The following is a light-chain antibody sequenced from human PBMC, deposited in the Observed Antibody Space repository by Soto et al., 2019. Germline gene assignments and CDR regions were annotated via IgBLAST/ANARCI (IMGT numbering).Light chain of an antibody. J-gene: IGLJ2*01. CDR1: SSDVGGYKY. CDR2: DVS. Sequence: QSALTQPASVSGSPGQWITISCTGTSSDVGGYKYVSWYQQHPGKAPKLMIYDVSARPSGVSNRFTGSKSGNTASLTISGLQAEDEADYYCSSFTSSNTLPIFGGGTKVTVL. V-gene: IGLV2-14*01. CDR3: SSFTSSNTLPI.